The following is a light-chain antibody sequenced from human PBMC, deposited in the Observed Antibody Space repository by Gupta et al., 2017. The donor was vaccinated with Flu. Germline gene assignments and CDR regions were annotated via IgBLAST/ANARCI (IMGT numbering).Light chain of an antibody. CDR2: GAS. V-gene: IGKV3-20*01. Sequence: GPLSLSPGERATLSGRASQSVRSSYLAWYQQKPGQAPRLLIYGASSRATGIPDRFSGSGSGTDFTLTISRLDPEDFAVYYCQQEGSSPITFGQGTLLEIK. CDR1: QSVRSSY. CDR3: QQEGSSPIT. J-gene: IGKJ5*01.